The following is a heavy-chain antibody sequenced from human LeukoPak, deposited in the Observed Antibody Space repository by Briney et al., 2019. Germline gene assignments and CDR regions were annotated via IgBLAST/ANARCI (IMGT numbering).Heavy chain of an antibody. D-gene: IGHD3-10*01. Sequence: GGSPRLSCAASGFTFSSYAMSWVHQAPGKGLEWVSAISGSGGSTYYADSVKGRFTISRDNSKNTLYLQMNSLRAEDTAVYYCAKRRGGGYYYYGMDVWGQGTAVTVSS. CDR2: ISGSGGST. CDR1: GFTFSSYA. CDR3: AKRRGGGYYYYGMDV. V-gene: IGHV3-23*01. J-gene: IGHJ6*02.